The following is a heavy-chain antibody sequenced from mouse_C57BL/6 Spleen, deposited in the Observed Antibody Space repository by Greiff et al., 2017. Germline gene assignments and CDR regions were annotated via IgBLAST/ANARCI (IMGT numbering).Heavy chain of an antibody. CDR3: AKTLYYGSSQFAY. J-gene: IGHJ3*01. CDR1: GFSLTSYG. V-gene: IGHV2-5*01. D-gene: IGHD1-1*01. CDR2: IWRGGST. Sequence: QVQLKESGPGLVQPSQSLSITCTVSGFSLTSYGVHWVRQSPGKGLEWLGVIWRGGSTDYNAAFMSRLSITKDNSKSQVFFKMNSLQADDTAIYYCAKTLYYGSSQFAYWGQGTLVTVSA.